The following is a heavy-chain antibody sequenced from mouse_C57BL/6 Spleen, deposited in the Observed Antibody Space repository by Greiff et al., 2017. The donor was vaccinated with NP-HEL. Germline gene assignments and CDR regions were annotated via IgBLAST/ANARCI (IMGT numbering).Heavy chain of an antibody. CDR1: GYAFSSSW. CDR3: ATAQATGDYFDY. CDR2: IYPGDGDT. J-gene: IGHJ2*01. Sequence: QVQLQQSGPELVKPGASVKISCKASGYAFSSSWMNWVKQRPGKGLEWIGRIYPGDGDTNYNGKFKGKVTLTADKSSSTAYMQLSSLTSEDSAVDFCATAQATGDYFDYWGQGTTLTVSS. D-gene: IGHD3-2*02. V-gene: IGHV1-82*01.